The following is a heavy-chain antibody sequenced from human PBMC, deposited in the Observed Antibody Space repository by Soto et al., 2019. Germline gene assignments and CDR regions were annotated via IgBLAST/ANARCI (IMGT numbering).Heavy chain of an antibody. CDR2: INAGNGNT. CDR1: GYTFTSYA. J-gene: IGHJ4*02. V-gene: IGHV1-3*01. CDR3: ARVTGYSYGYYFDY. D-gene: IGHD5-18*01. Sequence: GASVKVSCKSSGYTFTSYAMHCVRQAPGQRLEWMGWINAGNGNTKYSQKFQGRVTITRDTSASTAYMELSSLRSEDTAVYYCARVTGYSYGYYFDYWGQGALVTVSS.